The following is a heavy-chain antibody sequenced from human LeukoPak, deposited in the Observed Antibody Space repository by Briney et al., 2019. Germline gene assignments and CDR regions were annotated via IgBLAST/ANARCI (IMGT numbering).Heavy chain of an antibody. D-gene: IGHD3-10*01. CDR2: IYYSGST. CDR1: GGSISSSSYF. Sequence: PSETLSLTCTVSGGSISSSSYFWGWIRQPPGKGLEWIGSIYYSGSTYYNPSLTSRVTISVDTSKNQFSLKLSSVTAADTAVYYCARQGLWFGESFDYWGQGTLVTVSS. J-gene: IGHJ4*02. CDR3: ARQGLWFGESFDY. V-gene: IGHV4-39*01.